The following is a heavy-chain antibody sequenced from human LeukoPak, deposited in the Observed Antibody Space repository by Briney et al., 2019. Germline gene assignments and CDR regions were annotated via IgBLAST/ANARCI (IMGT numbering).Heavy chain of an antibody. J-gene: IGHJ5*02. CDR3: ARAHSYYYGSGSYSLRENWFDP. CDR2: INPSGGST. CDR1: GYTFTGYY. D-gene: IGHD3-10*01. Sequence: GASVKVSCKASGYTFTGYYMHWVRQAPGQGLEWMGIINPSGGSTSYAQKFQGRVTMTRDMSTSTVYMELSSLRSEDTAVYYCARAHSYYYGSGSYSLRENWFDPWGQGTLVTVSS. V-gene: IGHV1-46*01.